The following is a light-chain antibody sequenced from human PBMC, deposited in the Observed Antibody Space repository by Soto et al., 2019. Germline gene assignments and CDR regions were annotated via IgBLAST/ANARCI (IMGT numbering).Light chain of an antibody. V-gene: IGLV2-14*03. CDR2: DVS. J-gene: IGLJ1*01. CDR1: SSEVGGYKY. CDR3: SSYSSSGTGV. Sequence: SVLPHPASVSGSPGQSITISCPGTSSEVGGYKYVSWYQHHPGKAPKLMIYDVSNRPSGVSNRFSGSKSGNTASLTISGPQADDEADYYCSSYSSSGTGVFGTGTKATVL.